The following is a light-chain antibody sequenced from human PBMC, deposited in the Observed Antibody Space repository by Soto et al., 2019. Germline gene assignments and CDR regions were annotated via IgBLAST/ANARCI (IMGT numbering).Light chain of an antibody. V-gene: IGKV1-39*01. CDR1: QSIDTY. Sequence: DIQMTQSPSSLSASFGDIVTITCRASQSIDTYLNWYQQKPGKASKLLIYAASSLKSGVPSRFSGSGSGTDFALTITTLQPEDFATYFCQQSYSTPGFGQGTRLEIK. CDR2: AAS. CDR3: QQSYSTPG. J-gene: IGKJ5*01.